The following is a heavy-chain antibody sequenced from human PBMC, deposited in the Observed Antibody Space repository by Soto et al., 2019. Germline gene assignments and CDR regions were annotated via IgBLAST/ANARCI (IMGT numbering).Heavy chain of an antibody. CDR3: ARHPSNFWFDP. CDR2: IYYSGIT. Sequence: PSETLSLTCTVSGGSISSYYWSWIRQPPGKGLEWIGYIYYSGITDYNPSLKSRVTISVDTSKSQFSLKLSSVTAADTAVYYCARHPSNFWFDPWGQGTLVTVSS. D-gene: IGHD4-4*01. V-gene: IGHV4-59*01. CDR1: GGSISSYY. J-gene: IGHJ5*02.